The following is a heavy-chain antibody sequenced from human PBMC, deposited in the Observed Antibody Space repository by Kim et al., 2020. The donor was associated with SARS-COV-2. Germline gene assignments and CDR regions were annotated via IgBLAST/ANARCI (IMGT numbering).Heavy chain of an antibody. Sequence: ASVKVSCKASGYTFTSYGISWVRQAPGQGLEWMGWISAYNGNTNYAQKLQGRVTMTTDTSTSTAYMELRSLRSDDTAVYYCARDEIGVTMVRGVIITGWFDPWGQGTLVTVSS. CDR2: ISAYNGNT. CDR3: ARDEIGVTMVRGVIITGWFDP. D-gene: IGHD3-10*01. CDR1: GYTFTSYG. V-gene: IGHV1-18*01. J-gene: IGHJ5*02.